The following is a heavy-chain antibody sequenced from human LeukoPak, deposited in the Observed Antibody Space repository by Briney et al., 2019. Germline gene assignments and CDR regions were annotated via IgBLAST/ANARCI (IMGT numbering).Heavy chain of an antibody. V-gene: IGHV3-21*01. D-gene: IGHD3-10*01. CDR3: AKDLGLWSMVRGVIGETNFDY. CDR1: GFTFRSYS. CDR2: IGSSSSYI. J-gene: IGHJ4*02. Sequence: GGSLRLSCAASGFTFRSYSMNWVRQAPGKGLEWVSPIGSSSSYIYYADSVKGRFTISRDNSKNTLYLQMNSLRAEDTAVYYCAKDLGLWSMVRGVIGETNFDYWGQGTLVTVSS.